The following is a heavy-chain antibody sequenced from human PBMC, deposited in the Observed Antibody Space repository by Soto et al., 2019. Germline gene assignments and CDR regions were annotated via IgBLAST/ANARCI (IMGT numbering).Heavy chain of an antibody. Sequence: GESLKISCKGSGYTFFNYWITWVRQIPGKGLEWMGSIYPGDSDTRYSPSFQGQVTISADKSXXXXXXXXXXXXXXXXXXYYCARRIVMATAEDNWFDPWGQGTLVTVSS. CDR3: ARRIVMATAEDNWFDP. V-gene: IGHV5-51*01. CDR1: GYTFFNYW. J-gene: IGHJ5*02. D-gene: IGHD2-21*02. CDR2: IYPGDSDT.